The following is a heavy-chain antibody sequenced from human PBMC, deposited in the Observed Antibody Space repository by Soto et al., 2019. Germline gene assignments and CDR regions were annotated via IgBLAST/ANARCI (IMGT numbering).Heavy chain of an antibody. Sequence: ASVKVSCKASGYTFTNSDINWVRQAPGQGLEWMGWMNPDSGHAAYAQKFQGRVTLTTSTSTSTVYMEMRSLGSEDTAVYYCARRPHCSGGICYYGLDNWGQGTLVTV. CDR1: GYTFTNSD. CDR3: ARRPHCSGGICYYGLDN. D-gene: IGHD2-15*01. V-gene: IGHV1-8*01. CDR2: MNPDSGHA. J-gene: IGHJ4*02.